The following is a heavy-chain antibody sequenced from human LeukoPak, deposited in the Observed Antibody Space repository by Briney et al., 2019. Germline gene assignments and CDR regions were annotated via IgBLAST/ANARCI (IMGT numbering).Heavy chain of an antibody. CDR3: ARLLGGYFAGDAFDV. CDR1: GGSVSSRHHF. V-gene: IGHV4-39*02. J-gene: IGHJ3*01. CDR2: TYYTGST. D-gene: IGHD3-9*01. Sequence: SETLSLTCTVSGGSVSSRHHFWAWIRQTPGMGLEWIGTTYYTGSTNYNPSLKSRVTISVDVSTDTFSLNLGSVTAADTAVYYCARLLGGYFAGDAFDVWGQGTMVTVSS.